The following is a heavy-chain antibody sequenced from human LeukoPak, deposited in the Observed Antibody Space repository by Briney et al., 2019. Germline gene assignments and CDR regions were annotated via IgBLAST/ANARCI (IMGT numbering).Heavy chain of an antibody. D-gene: IGHD3-10*01. CDR1: GGSISPLY. J-gene: IGHJ4*02. CDR2: IYYSGTT. V-gene: IGHV4-59*11. CDR3: ARGGVAAKYYFDY. Sequence: SETLSLTCTVSGGSISPLYWSWIRQPPGKGLEFIGYIYYSGTTNYNPSLKSRVTLSVDTSKNQFSLKLSSVTAADTAVYYCARGGVAAKYYFDYWGQGTLVTVSS.